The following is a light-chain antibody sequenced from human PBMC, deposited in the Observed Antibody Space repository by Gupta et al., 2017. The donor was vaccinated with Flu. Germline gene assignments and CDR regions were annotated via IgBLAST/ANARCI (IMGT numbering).Light chain of an antibody. CDR2: RDR. V-gene: IGLV3-1*01. CDR1: KLGDKF. J-gene: IGLJ2*01. Sequence: SSELTQPHSVSVSPGQTANITCSGDKLGDKFASWYQQRPGQSPVLVIFRDRRRPSGIPGRFSSSNSGNTATLTISGTQALDEADYYCQAWDSGAVIFGGGTKLTVL. CDR3: QAWDSGAVI.